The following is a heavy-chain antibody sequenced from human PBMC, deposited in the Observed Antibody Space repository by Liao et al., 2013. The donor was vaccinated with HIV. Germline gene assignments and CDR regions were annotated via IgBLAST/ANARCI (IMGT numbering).Heavy chain of an antibody. CDR1: GGSISSSSYY. D-gene: IGHD2-2*01. CDR3: ATLSLHCSSTSCYWFDY. Sequence: QLQLQESGPGLVKPSETLSLTCTVSGGSISSSSYYWGWIRQPPGKGLEWIGSIYYSGSTYNPSLTSRVTISGDTSKNQFSLKLSSVTAADTAVYYCATLSLHCSSTSCYWFDYWGQGTLVTVSS. J-gene: IGHJ4*02. CDR2: IYYSGST. V-gene: IGHV4-39*07.